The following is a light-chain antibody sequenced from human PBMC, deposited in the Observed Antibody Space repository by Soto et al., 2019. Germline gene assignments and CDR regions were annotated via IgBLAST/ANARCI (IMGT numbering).Light chain of an antibody. CDR1: SSDVGSYNL. CDR2: EGS. CDR3: CSYAGSSTHVV. J-gene: IGLJ2*01. Sequence: QSALTQPASVSGSPGQSITISCTGTSSDVGSYNLVSWYQQHPGKAPKLMIYEGSKRPSGVSNRFSGSKSGNTASLTFSGLHAEDEADYYCCSYAGSSTHVVFGGGTKLTVL. V-gene: IGLV2-23*01.